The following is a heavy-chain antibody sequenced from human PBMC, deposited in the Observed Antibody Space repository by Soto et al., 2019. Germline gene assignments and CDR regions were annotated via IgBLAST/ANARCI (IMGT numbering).Heavy chain of an antibody. CDR3: ARHPEIEPGTPCAFDI. J-gene: IGHJ3*02. D-gene: IGHD2-15*01. CDR1: GGSISSSSYY. Sequence: QLQLQESGPGLVKPSETLSLTCTVSGGSISSSSYYWGWIRQPPGKGLEWIGSIYYSGSTYYNPSLKSRVTISVDTSKNQFSLKLSSVTSADTAVYYCARHPEIEPGTPCAFDIWGQGTMVTVSS. V-gene: IGHV4-39*01. CDR2: IYYSGST.